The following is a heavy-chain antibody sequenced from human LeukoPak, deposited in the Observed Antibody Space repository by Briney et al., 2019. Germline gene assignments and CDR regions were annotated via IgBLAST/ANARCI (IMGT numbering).Heavy chain of an antibody. CDR1: GGTFSSYA. CDR2: ISAYNGNT. CDR3: ARDPGGTYYYYGMDV. D-gene: IGHD1-1*01. J-gene: IGHJ6*02. V-gene: IGHV1-18*01. Sequence: VASVKVSCKASGGTFSSYAISWVRQAPGQGLEWMGWISAYNGNTNYAQKLQGRVTMTTDTSTSTAYMELRSLRSDDTAVYYCARDPGGTYYYYGMDVWRQGTTVTVSS.